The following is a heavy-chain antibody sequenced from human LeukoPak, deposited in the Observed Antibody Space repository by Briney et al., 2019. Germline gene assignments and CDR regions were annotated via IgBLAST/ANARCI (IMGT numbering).Heavy chain of an antibody. V-gene: IGHV1-18*01. D-gene: IGHD3-22*01. J-gene: IGHJ4*02. CDR1: GYTFTSYG. Sequence: ASVNVSCKASGYTFTSYGISWVRQAPGQGLEWMGWISAYNGNTNYAQKLQGRVTMTTDTSTSTAYMELRSLRSDDTAVYYCAREHDSSGYYGSFDYWGQGTLVTVSS. CDR2: ISAYNGNT. CDR3: AREHDSSGYYGSFDY.